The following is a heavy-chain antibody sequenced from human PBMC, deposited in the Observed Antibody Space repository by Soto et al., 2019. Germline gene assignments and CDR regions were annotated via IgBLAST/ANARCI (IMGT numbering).Heavy chain of an antibody. V-gene: IGHV1-18*01. CDR3: ARVGYCSSSTCYQAHYYYYGMDV. J-gene: IGHJ6*02. D-gene: IGHD2-2*01. CDR2: ISAYNGNT. Sequence: GAPVKVCCKASGYTFNSYVISGARQDPGQGLEWMGWISAYNGNTNYALKFQGRVTMTTDTSTSTAYMELRSLGSDDTAVYYCARVGYCSSSTCYQAHYYYYGMDVWGQGTTVTVSS. CDR1: GYTFNSYV.